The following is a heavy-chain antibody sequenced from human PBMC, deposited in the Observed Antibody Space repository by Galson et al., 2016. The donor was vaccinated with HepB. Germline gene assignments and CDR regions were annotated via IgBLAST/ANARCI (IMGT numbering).Heavy chain of an antibody. J-gene: IGHJ4*02. D-gene: IGHD6-19*01. CDR1: GFTFRNYG. CDR3: ARDFDSSGWSFDS. V-gene: IGHV3-21*01. CDR2: ISSSGNYI. Sequence: SLRLSCAASGFTFRNYGMNWVRQAPGKGLEWVSSISSSGNYIFYPDSMKGRFTISRDNVENSLFLQMNSLRAEDTAVYYCARDFDSSGWSFDSWGQGTLVTVSS.